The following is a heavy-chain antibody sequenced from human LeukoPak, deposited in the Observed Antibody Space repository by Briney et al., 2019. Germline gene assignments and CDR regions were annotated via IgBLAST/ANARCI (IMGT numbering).Heavy chain of an antibody. V-gene: IGHV3-33*01. D-gene: IGHD3-10*01. J-gene: IGHJ4*02. CDR2: IWHDASHT. CDR3: ARVIFGSGSYPDY. CDR1: GFSFSTYA. Sequence: GRSLRLSCAASGFSFSTYAMHWVRQSPGKGLEWVALIWHDASHTFYTDSVKGRFTVSRDNSKNTVYLQMNSLGGEDTALYYCARVIFGSGSYPDYWGQGTLVTVSS.